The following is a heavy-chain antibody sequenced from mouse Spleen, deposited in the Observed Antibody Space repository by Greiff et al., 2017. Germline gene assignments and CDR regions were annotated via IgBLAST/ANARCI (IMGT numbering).Heavy chain of an antibody. CDR1: GYSFTGYY. V-gene: IGHV1-43*01. D-gene: IGHD3-2*02. CDR3: ARLRTYFDY. CDR2: INPSTGGT. J-gene: IGHJ2*01. Sequence: VQLQQSGPELVKPGASVKISCKASGYSFTGYYMHWVKQSSEKSLEWIGEINPSTGGTSYNQKFKGKATLTVDKSSSTAYMQLKSLTSEDSAVYYCARLRTYFDYWGQGTTLTVSS.